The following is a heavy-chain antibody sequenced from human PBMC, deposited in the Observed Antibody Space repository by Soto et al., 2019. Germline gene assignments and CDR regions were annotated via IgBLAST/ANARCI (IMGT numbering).Heavy chain of an antibody. CDR2: ISAYNGNT. CDR1: GDTFTSYG. D-gene: IGHD6-13*01. CDR3: ARDGTRSIADGYFDY. J-gene: IGHJ4*02. Sequence: ASVKVSCKASGDTFTSYGISWVRQAPGQGLEWMGWISAYNGNTNYAQKLQGRVTMTTDTSTSTAYMELRSLRSDDTAVYYCARDGTRSIADGYFDYWGQGTLVTVSS. V-gene: IGHV1-18*01.